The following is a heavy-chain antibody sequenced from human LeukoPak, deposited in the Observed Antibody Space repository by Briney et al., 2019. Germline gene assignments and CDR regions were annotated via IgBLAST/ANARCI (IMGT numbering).Heavy chain of an antibody. Sequence: WASVTVSFTASGYTFSSCAINWVRQAPGQGLEYMGWIDTKTGNPTYAQGFTGRFVFSLDTSVSTAYLQISSLKAEDTAVYYCAIHPSDSSGYFSYWGQGALVTVSS. J-gene: IGHJ4*02. CDR3: AIHPSDSSGYFSY. CDR2: IDTKTGNP. V-gene: IGHV7-4-1*02. D-gene: IGHD3-22*01. CDR1: GYTFSSCA.